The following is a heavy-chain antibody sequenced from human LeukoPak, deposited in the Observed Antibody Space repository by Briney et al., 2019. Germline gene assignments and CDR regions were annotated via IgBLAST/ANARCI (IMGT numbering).Heavy chain of an antibody. J-gene: IGHJ4*02. Sequence: SETLSLTCAVYGGSFSGYYWSWIRQPPGKGLEWIGEINHSGSTNYNPSLKSRVTISVDTSKNQFSLKLSSVTAADTAVYYCARGRKYSSSWYRRIFDHWGQGTLVTVSS. CDR1: GGSFSGYY. CDR2: INHSGST. CDR3: ARGRKYSSSWYRRIFDH. V-gene: IGHV4-34*01. D-gene: IGHD6-13*01.